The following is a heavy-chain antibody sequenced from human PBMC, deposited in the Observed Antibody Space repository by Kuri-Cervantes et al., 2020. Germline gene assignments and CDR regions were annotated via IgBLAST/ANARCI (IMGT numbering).Heavy chain of an antibody. CDR3: AKDRRASKLRFLEWLPQRDYYYGMDV. V-gene: IGHV3-23*01. CDR1: GFTFSSYA. D-gene: IGHD3-3*01. Sequence: GESLKISCAASGFTFSSYAMHWVRQAPGKGLEWVSAISGSGGSTYYADSVKGRFTISRDNSKNTLYLQMNSLRAEDTAVYYCAKDRRASKLRFLEWLPQRDYYYGMDVWGQGTTVTVPS. J-gene: IGHJ6*02. CDR2: ISGSGGST.